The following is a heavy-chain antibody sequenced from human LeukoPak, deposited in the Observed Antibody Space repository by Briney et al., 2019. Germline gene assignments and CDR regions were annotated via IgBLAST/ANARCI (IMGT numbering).Heavy chain of an antibody. CDR1: GGSISSSSYY. CDR2: IYYSGST. CDR3: GARRAFDI. Sequence: SETLSLTCTVSGGSISSSSYYWGWIRQPPGKGLEWIGSIYYSGSTYYNPSLKSRVTILVDSSKNQFSLKLTSVTAADTAVYYCGARRAFDIWGQGTMVTVSS. J-gene: IGHJ3*02. D-gene: IGHD6-6*01. V-gene: IGHV4-39*07.